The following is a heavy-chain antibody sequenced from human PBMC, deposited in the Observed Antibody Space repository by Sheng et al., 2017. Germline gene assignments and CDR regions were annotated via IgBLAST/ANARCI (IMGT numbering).Heavy chain of an antibody. J-gene: IGHJ4*02. D-gene: IGHD2-2*01. CDR2: IYTSGST. Sequence: QVQLQESGPGLVKPSQTLSLTCTVSGGSISSGSYYWSWIRQPAGKGLEWIGRIYTSGSTNYNPYPSKSRVTTISRHRPRTSSPSKLSSVTAADTAVYYCASDGYCSSTSCYYPWGQGTLVTVSS. CDR3: ASDGYCSSTSCYYP. CDR1: GGSISSGSYY. V-gene: IGHV4-61*02.